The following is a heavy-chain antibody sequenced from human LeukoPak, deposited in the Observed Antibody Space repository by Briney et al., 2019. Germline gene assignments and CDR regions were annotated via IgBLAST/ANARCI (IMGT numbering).Heavy chain of an antibody. CDR3: ARRYFDWLLYNGGYYDYYYGMDV. V-gene: IGHV5-51*01. Sequence: GESLKISCKGSGYSFTSYWIGWVRQMPGKGLEWMGIIYPGDSDTRYSPSFQGQVTISADKSISTAYLQWSSLKASDTAVYYCARRYFDWLLYNGGYYDYYYGMDVWGQGTTVTVSS. CDR1: GYSFTSYW. J-gene: IGHJ6*02. D-gene: IGHD3-9*01. CDR2: IYPGDSDT.